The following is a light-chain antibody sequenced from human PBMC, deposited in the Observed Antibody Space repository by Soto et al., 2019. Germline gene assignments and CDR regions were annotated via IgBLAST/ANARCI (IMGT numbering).Light chain of an antibody. CDR1: HDIGNY. Sequence: DIQLTQSPSTLSASVGDRVIITCRASHDIGNYLAWYQQKPGKAPKHLIYEASNLRSGVPSRFSGSGSGTEFTLTITGLQPDDFATYYCQQFSSYPLTFXGGTKVDIK. V-gene: IGKV1-5*01. J-gene: IGKJ4*01. CDR3: QQFSSYPLT. CDR2: EAS.